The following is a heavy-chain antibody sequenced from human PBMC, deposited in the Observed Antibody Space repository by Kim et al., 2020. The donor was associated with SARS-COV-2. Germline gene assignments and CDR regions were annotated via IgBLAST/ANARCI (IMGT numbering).Heavy chain of an antibody. Sequence: GGSLRLSCAASGFTFSSYAMSWVRQAPGKGLEWVSAISGSGGSTYYADSVKGRFTISRDNSKNTLYLQMNSLRAEDTAVYYCAKHLSIAARQAYYYYGMDVWGRGTTVRVSA. V-gene: IGHV3-23*01. CDR2: ISGSGGST. J-gene: IGHJ6*01. CDR3: AKHLSIAARQAYYYYGMDV. CDR1: GFTFSSYA. D-gene: IGHD6-6*01.